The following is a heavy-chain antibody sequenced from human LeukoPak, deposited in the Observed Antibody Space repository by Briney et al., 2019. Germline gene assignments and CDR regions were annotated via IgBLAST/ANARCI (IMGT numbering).Heavy chain of an antibody. CDR2: INPSGGIT. J-gene: IGHJ4*02. Sequence: ASVKVSCKASGYTFTDYYMHWVRQAPGQGLEWMGIINPSGGITSYAQRFQGRVTMTRDTSTSTVHMELGSLTSEDTDVYYCTTETEHWGQGTLVTVSS. CDR1: GYTFTDYY. CDR3: TTETEH. V-gene: IGHV1-46*01. D-gene: IGHD1-14*01.